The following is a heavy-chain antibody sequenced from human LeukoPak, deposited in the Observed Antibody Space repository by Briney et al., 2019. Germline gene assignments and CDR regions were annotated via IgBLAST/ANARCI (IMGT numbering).Heavy chain of an antibody. V-gene: IGHV4-61*01. CDR3: SRVKYYYGSGSWYYFDY. D-gene: IGHD3-10*01. CDR1: GGSVSSGSYY. J-gene: IGHJ4*02. Sequence: SETLSLTCTVSGGSVSSGSYYWSWIRQPPGKGLEWIGYIYYSGSTNYNPSLKSRVTISVDTSKNQFSLKLSSVTAADTALYYCSRVKYYYGSGSWYYFDYWGQGTLVTVSS. CDR2: IYYSGST.